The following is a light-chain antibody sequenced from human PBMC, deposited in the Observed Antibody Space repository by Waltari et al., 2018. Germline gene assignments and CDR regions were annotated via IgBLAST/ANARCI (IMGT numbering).Light chain of an antibody. Sequence: IQMTQSPPALSASVRDRIAITWRASKSISDYFHWYWQKPWKAPRVLIYTASSLQRVVPTRFSGSGSGTEFTITISTLQPEDAATYYCQHSYSSPWTFGQGTKVEIK. V-gene: IGKV1-39*01. CDR1: KSISDY. J-gene: IGKJ1*01. CDR2: TAS. CDR3: QHSYSSPWT.